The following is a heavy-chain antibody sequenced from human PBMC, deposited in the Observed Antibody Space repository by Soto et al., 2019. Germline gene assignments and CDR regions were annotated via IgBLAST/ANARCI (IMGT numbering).Heavy chain of an antibody. Sequence: EASVKVSCKASGGTFSSYAISCVRQAPGQGLEWMGGIIPIFGTANYAQKFQGKVTITAAKSTSTAYMELGSLRSEDTAVYYCARATDYDFWSGYSTYYYYGMDVWGQGTTVTVSS. V-gene: IGHV1-69*06. CDR1: GGTFSSYA. CDR2: IIPIFGTA. J-gene: IGHJ6*02. CDR3: ARATDYDFWSGYSTYYYYGMDV. D-gene: IGHD3-3*01.